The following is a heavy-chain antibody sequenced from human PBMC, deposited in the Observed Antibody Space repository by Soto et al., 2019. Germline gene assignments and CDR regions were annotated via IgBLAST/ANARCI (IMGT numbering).Heavy chain of an antibody. D-gene: IGHD4-17*01. Sequence: GGSLRLSCAASGFTFSSYWMSWVRQAPGKGLEWVANIKQDGSEKYYVDSVKGRFTISRANAKNSLYLQMNSLRAEDTAVYYCARAYYGDYCWFDPWGQGTLVTVSS. V-gene: IGHV3-7*04. CDR1: GFTFSSYW. J-gene: IGHJ5*02. CDR2: IKQDGSEK. CDR3: ARAYYGDYCWFDP.